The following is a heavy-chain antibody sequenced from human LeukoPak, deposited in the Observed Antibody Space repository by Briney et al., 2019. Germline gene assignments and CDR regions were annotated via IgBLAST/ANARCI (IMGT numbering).Heavy chain of an antibody. CDR2: ISGSGGST. V-gene: IGHV3-23*01. CDR1: GLTFSSYA. J-gene: IGHJ4*02. D-gene: IGHD3-3*01. CDR3: AKDAVVGVVTHFDY. Sequence: GGSLRLSCAASGLTFSSYAMSWVRQAPGKGLEWVSAISGSGGSTYYADSVKGRLTISRGNSKNTLFLQMKSLRAEDTAVYDCAKDAVVGVVTHFDYWGQGTLVTVSS.